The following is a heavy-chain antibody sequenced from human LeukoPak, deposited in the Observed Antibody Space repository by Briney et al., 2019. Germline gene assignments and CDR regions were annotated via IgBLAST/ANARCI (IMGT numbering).Heavy chain of an antibody. V-gene: IGHV4-38-2*01. D-gene: IGHD2-2*02. CDR2: IYHSGST. CDR3: ARQISYLYCSSTSCYTGGNWFDP. CDR1: GYSISSGYY. J-gene: IGHJ5*02. Sequence: SETLSLTCAVSGYSISSGYYWGWIRQPPGNGLEWIGSIYHSGSTYYNPSLKSRVTISVDTSKNQFSLKLSSVTASDTAVYYCARQISYLYCSSTSCYTGGNWFDPWGQGTLVTVSS.